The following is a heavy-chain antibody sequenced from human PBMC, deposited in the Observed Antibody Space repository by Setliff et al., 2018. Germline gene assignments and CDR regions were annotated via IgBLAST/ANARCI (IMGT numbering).Heavy chain of an antibody. V-gene: IGHV1-3*01. CDR2: INAGNGNT. CDR3: ARGTRGYSYGPIDAFDI. CDR1: GYTFTSYA. D-gene: IGHD5-18*01. J-gene: IGHJ3*02. Sequence: ASVKVSCKASGYTFTSYAMHWVRQAPGQRLEWMGWINAGNGNTKYSQKFQGRVTITADESTSTAYMELSSLRSEDTAVYYCARGTRGYSYGPIDAFDIWGQGTMVTVSS.